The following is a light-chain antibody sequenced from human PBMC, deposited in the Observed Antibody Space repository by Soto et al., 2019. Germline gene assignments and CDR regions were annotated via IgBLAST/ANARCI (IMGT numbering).Light chain of an antibody. CDR2: DAS. J-gene: IGKJ4*01. CDR1: QNVSSN. Sequence: EVVMTQSPDTLSVSPGERATLSFRASQNVSSNLAWYQQKPGQAPRLLIYDASTRATGIPARFSGGRSGTEFTFTISSLESEDFAVYYCQQRSDWPLTFGGGTKVDIK. V-gene: IGKV3-11*01. CDR3: QQRSDWPLT.